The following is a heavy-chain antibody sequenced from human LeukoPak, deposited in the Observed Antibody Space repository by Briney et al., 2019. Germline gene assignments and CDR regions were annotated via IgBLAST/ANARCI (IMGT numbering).Heavy chain of an antibody. J-gene: IGHJ4*02. CDR3: ATGFWGSLETDY. CDR1: GYTLTELS. Sequence: GASVKVSCKVSGYTLTELSMHWVRQAPGKGLEWMGGFDPEDGETIYAQKFQGRVTMTEDTSTDTAYMELSSMRSEDTAVYYCATGFWGSLETDYWGQGTLVTVSS. V-gene: IGHV1-24*01. CDR2: FDPEDGET. D-gene: IGHD3-16*02.